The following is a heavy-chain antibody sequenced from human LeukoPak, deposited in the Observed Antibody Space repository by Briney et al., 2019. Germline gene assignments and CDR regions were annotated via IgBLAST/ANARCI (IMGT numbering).Heavy chain of an antibody. J-gene: IGHJ4*02. Sequence: PSETLSLTCTVSGGSISGYYWSWIRQPPGKGLEWIGDIYYSGSTNYNPSLKSRVTISVDTSKNQLSLKLSSVTAADTAVYYCAKHSREISVDYWGQGTLVTVSS. CDR3: AKHSREISVDY. CDR2: IYYSGST. CDR1: GGSISGYY. D-gene: IGHD5-24*01. V-gene: IGHV4-59*08.